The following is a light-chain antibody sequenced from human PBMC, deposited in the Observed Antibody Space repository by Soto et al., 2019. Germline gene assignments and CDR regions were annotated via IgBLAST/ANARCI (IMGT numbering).Light chain of an antibody. CDR2: GAS. J-gene: IGKJ5*01. V-gene: IGKV3-15*01. Sequence: EIVMTQSPVTLSVSPGERATLSCRASQSVSSNLAWYQQKPGQAPRLLIYGASTRATGIPARFSGSGSGTEFTLTISSLQSEDFAVYYCQQYYDWPITFGQGTLLEI. CDR3: QQYYDWPIT. CDR1: QSVSSN.